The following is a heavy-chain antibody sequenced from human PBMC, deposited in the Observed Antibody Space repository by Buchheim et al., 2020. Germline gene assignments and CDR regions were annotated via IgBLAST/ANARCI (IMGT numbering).Heavy chain of an antibody. V-gene: IGHV3-30-3*01. Sequence: QVQLVESGGGVVQPGRSLRLSCAASGFTFTKYAIHWVRQAPGKGLEWVALISSDGSNTFYADSVKGRFTISRDNSKNTLYLQMNSLRSTDTAVYYCARDLFRRSSWTSLFDYWGQGTL. CDR2: ISSDGSNT. J-gene: IGHJ4*02. D-gene: IGHD6-13*01. CDR1: GFTFTKYA. CDR3: ARDLFRRSSWTSLFDY.